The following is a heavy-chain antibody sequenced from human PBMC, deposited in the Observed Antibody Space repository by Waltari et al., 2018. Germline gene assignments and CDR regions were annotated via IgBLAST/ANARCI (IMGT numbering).Heavy chain of an antibody. D-gene: IGHD3-3*01. CDR2: IIPIFGTA. CDR1: GGTFSSYA. Sequence: QVQLVQSGAEVKKPGSSVKVSCKASGGTFSSYANSWVRQGPGQGLEWMGGIIPIFGTANYAQKVQGRVTITADESTSTAYMELSSLRSEDTAVYYCYYDFWSSDAFDIWGQGTMVTVSS. V-gene: IGHV1-69*12. CDR3: YYDFWSSDAFDI. J-gene: IGHJ3*02.